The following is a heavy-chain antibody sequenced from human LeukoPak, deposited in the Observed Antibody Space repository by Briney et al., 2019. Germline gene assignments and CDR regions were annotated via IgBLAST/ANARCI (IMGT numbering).Heavy chain of an antibody. J-gene: IGHJ6*03. CDR3: ARGWASSGWYDYYYMYV. CDR2: ISSSSSYI. V-gene: IGHV3-21*01. D-gene: IGHD6-19*01. Sequence: GGSLRLSCAGSGFTFSSYSLNWVRQAPGKGLEWVSSISSSSSYIYYADSVKGRFTISRDNAKNSLYLQMNSLRVEDTAVYYCARGWASSGWYDYYYMYVLGKGTTVTVSS. CDR1: GFTFSSYS.